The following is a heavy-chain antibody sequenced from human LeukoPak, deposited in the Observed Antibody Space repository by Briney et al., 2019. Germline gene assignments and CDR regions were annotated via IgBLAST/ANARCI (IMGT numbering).Heavy chain of an antibody. D-gene: IGHD2-2*01. CDR2: ISSGSSTI. V-gene: IGHV3-48*02. J-gene: IGHJ4*02. CDR1: GFTVSSFS. CDR3: ARDSNY. Sequence: PGGSLRLSCAASGFTVSSFSMNWVRQAPGKGLEWVSFISSGSSTIYYADSVKGRFTISRDNAKNSLYLQMNSLRDGDTGVYYCARDSNYWGQGTLVTVSS.